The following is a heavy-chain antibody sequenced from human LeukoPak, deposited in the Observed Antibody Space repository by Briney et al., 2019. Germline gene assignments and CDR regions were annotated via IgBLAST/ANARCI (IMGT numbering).Heavy chain of an antibody. CDR3: ATDPPRDYGLAY. D-gene: IGHD4-17*01. Sequence: GGSLRLSCTAYRFTVSSNYMSWVRQAPGKGLEWVSVIYDGGRTYYTNSVKGRFTSSRDNSKNTLYLQMNSLRAEDTAVYYCATDPPRDYGLAYWGQGTLVTVSS. CDR2: IYDGGRT. V-gene: IGHV3-66*01. J-gene: IGHJ4*02. CDR1: RFTVSSNY.